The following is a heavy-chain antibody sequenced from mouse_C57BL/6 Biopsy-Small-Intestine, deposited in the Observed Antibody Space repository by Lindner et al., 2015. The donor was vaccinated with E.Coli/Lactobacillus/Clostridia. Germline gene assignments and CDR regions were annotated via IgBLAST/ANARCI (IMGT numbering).Heavy chain of an antibody. CDR1: GYTFTEYT. Sequence: VQLQESGAELVKPGASVKLSCKASGYTFTEYTIHWVKKRSGQGLEWIGWIYPGSGSIKYNEKFKDKATLTADKSSSTVYMELSRLTSEDSAVYFCARHEGYNRGFAYWGQGTLVTVSA. CDR3: ARHEGYNRGFAY. D-gene: IGHD2-14*01. V-gene: IGHV1-62-2*01. CDR2: IYPGSGSI. J-gene: IGHJ3*01.